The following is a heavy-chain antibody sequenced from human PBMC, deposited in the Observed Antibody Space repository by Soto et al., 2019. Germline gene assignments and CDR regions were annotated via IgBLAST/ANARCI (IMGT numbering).Heavy chain of an antibody. V-gene: IGHV1-18*04. CDR2: ITVYNGNT. D-gene: IGHD3-3*01. CDR1: GYIFTSYG. Sequence: QVQLVQSGAEVKKPGASVKVSCKASGYIFTSYGVSWVRQAPGQGPEWMGWITVYNGNTNYAQQFQGRVTMTIDTSTSTAYMELRSLRSDDTAVYYCAREKAGRYAFWIGGKNVVHDMDVWGQGTTVTVYS. J-gene: IGHJ6*02. CDR3: AREKAGRYAFWIGGKNVVHDMDV.